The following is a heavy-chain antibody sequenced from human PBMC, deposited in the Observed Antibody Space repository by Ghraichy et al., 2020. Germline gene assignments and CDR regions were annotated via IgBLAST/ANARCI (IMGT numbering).Heavy chain of an antibody. CDR1: GGSISSYY. CDR2: IYYSGST. D-gene: IGHD4-23*01. CDR3: ARGGGGASDY. V-gene: IGHV4-59*01. J-gene: IGHJ4*02. Sequence: SETLSPTCTVSGGSISSYYWSWIRQPPGKGLEWIGYIYYSGSTNYNPSLKSRVTISVDTSKNQFSLKLSSVTAADTAVYYCARGGGGASDYWGQGTLVTVSS.